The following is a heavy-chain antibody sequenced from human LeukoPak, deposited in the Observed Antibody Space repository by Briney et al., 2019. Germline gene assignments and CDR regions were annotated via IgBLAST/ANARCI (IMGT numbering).Heavy chain of an antibody. CDR1: GYTFTSYG. V-gene: IGHV1-18*01. J-gene: IGHJ5*02. CDR3: ARDRQPGIAVAGTGNAFDP. CDR2: ISAYNGNT. D-gene: IGHD6-19*01. Sequence: ASVKVSCKASGYTFTSYGISWVRQAPGQGLEWMGWISAYNGNTNYAQKLQGRVTMTTDISTSTAYMELRSLRSDDTAVYYCARDRQPGIAVAGTGNAFDPWGQGTLVTVSS.